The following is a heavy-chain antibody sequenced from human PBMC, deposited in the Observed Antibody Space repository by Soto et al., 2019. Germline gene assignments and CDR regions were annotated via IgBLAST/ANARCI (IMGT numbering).Heavy chain of an antibody. Sequence: QVQLVESGGGLVQPGGSLRLSCVASGFTVSDYYMTWIRQAPGKGLEWVSYISGSSDYTKYADSVKGRFSISRDNAKNLLYLQMNSLRVEDTAVYYCVRDGSGNTSHWYFDLWGRGTLVTVSS. V-gene: IGHV3-11*06. D-gene: IGHD3-10*01. J-gene: IGHJ2*01. CDR1: GFTVSDYY. CDR2: ISGSSDYT. CDR3: VRDGSGNTSHWYFDL.